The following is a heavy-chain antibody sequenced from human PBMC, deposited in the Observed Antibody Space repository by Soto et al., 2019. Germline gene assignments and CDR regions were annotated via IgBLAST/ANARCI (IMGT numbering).Heavy chain of an antibody. V-gene: IGHV3-23*01. CDR2: ISGSGGST. D-gene: IGHD5-12*01. Sequence: EVQLLESGGGLVQPGGSLRLSCAASGFTFSSYAMSWVRQAPGKGLEWVSAISGSGGSTYYADSVKGRFTISRDNSKNTLYLQMNSLRAEDMAVYYCAKGGGYSGYDLRLAFDIWGQGTMVTVSS. J-gene: IGHJ3*02. CDR3: AKGGGYSGYDLRLAFDI. CDR1: GFTFSSYA.